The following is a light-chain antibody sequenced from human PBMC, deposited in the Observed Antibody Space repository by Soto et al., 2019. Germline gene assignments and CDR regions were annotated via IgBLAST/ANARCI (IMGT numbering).Light chain of an antibody. CDR2: DAS. CDR3: QQLKSYPFT. Sequence: AIQLTQSPSSLSASVGDTVSITCWASQGISSALAWYQHKPGKAPKILIYDASSLQSGVPSRFSGSESGTECTLTISSLQPEDFATYYCQQLKSYPFTFGQGTRLEIK. CDR1: QGISSA. V-gene: IGKV1-13*02. J-gene: IGKJ5*01.